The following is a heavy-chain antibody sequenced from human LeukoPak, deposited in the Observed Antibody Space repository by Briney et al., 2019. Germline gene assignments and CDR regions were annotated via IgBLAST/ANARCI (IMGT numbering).Heavy chain of an antibody. CDR2: INNDGRST. J-gene: IGHJ2*01. CDR3: ARPRGEQWLVRPNWYFDL. V-gene: IGHV3-74*01. D-gene: IGHD6-19*01. CDR1: GFTFSSYW. Sequence: GGSLRLSCAASGFTFSSYWMHWLRQAGGKELVWVARINNDGRSTSYADYVKGRFTISRDHAKNTLYLQMNSLRAEDTAVYYCARPRGEQWLVRPNWYFDLWGRGTLVTVSS.